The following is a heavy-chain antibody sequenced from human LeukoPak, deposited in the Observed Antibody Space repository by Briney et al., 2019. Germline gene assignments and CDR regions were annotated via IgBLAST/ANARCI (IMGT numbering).Heavy chain of an antibody. J-gene: IGHJ4*02. CDR1: GGSITSTNY. D-gene: IGHD3-16*01. CDR2: VNLQGST. CDR3: ARGRLRSVLDY. Sequence: PSGTLSLTCGVSGGSITSTNYWTWVRQPPGKGLEWIGEVNLQGSTNYNPSLMGRVAISVDMSENHISLQLTSVTAADTAVYYCARGRLRSVLDYWGQGTLVTVSS. V-gene: IGHV4-4*02.